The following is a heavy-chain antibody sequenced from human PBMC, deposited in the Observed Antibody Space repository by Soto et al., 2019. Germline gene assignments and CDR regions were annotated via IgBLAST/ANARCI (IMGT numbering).Heavy chain of an antibody. J-gene: IGHJ4*02. V-gene: IGHV1-2*04. CDR3: ARGRLGILYYFDY. Sequence: ASVKVSCKASGYTFTGYYMHWVRQAPGQGLEWMGWINPNSGGTNYAQKFQGWVTMTRDTSISTAYMELSRLRSDDKAVYYCARGRLGILYYFDYWGQGTLVTVSS. CDR2: INPNSGGT. CDR1: GYTFTGYY. D-gene: IGHD7-27*01.